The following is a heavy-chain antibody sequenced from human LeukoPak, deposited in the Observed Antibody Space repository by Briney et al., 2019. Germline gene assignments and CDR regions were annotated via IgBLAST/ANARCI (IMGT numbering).Heavy chain of an antibody. D-gene: IGHD6-19*01. CDR1: GGPISSFY. V-gene: IGHV4-4*07. CDR3: ARVSGWQFDY. J-gene: IGHJ4*02. Sequence: PSETLSLTCTVSGGPISSFYWIWIRQPAGKGLEWIGRIYTSGSTNYNPSLKSRVTMSVDTSKTQFSLKLSSVTAADTAVYYCARVSGWQFDYWGQGTLVTVSS. CDR2: IYTSGST.